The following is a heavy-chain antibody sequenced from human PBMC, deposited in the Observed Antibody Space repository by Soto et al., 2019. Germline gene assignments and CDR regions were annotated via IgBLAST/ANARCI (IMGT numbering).Heavy chain of an antibody. D-gene: IGHD5-18*01. CDR3: AKDRGVVDTAMVPRYYYYGMDV. CDR2: ISYDGSNK. Sequence: QVQLVESGGGVVQPGRSLRLSCAASGFTFSSYGMHWVRQAPGKGLEWVAVISYDGSNKYYADSVKGRFTISRDNSKNTLDLQMNSLRAEDTAVYYCAKDRGVVDTAMVPRYYYYGMDVWGQGTTVTVSS. J-gene: IGHJ6*02. CDR1: GFTFSSYG. V-gene: IGHV3-30*18.